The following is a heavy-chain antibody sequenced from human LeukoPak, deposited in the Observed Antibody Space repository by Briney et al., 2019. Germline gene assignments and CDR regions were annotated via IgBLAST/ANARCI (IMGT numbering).Heavy chain of an antibody. V-gene: IGHV3-23*03. CDR3: AKVPRAELTYYFDY. D-gene: IGHD1-7*01. CDR2: IYSGGST. CDR1: GFTFSSYG. Sequence: GGSLRLSCSASGFTFSSYGMSWVRQAPGKGLEWVSVIYSGGSTYYADSVKGRFTISRDNSKNTLYLQTNSLRAEDTAVYYCAKVPRAELTYYFDYWGQGTLVTVSS. J-gene: IGHJ4*02.